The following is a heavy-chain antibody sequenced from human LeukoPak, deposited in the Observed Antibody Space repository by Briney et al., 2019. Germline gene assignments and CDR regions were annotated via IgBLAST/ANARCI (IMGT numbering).Heavy chain of an antibody. CDR3: ARGLRREQQLLRAFDD. D-gene: IGHD6-13*01. J-gene: IGHJ4*02. V-gene: IGHV1-8*01. Sequence: ASVKVSCKASGYTFTSYDINWVRQATGQGLEWMGWMNPNSGNTGYAQKFQGRVAMTSNTSISTAYMELSSLRSEDTAVYYCARGLRREQQLLRAFDDWGQGTLVTVSS. CDR2: MNPNSGNT. CDR1: GYTFTSYD.